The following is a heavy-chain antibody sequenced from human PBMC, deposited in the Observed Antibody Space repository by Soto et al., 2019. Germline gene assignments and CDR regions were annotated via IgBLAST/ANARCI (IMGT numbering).Heavy chain of an antibody. CDR2: INHSGST. CDR3: AREPAFPPWFDP. V-gene: IGHV4-34*01. CDR1: GGSFSGYY. Sequence: SETLSLTCAVYGGSFSGYYWSWLRPPPGKGLEWIGEINHSGSTNYNPSLKSRITINPDTSKNQFSLQLNSVTPEDTAVYYCAREPAFPPWFDPWGQGTLVTVSS. J-gene: IGHJ5*02.